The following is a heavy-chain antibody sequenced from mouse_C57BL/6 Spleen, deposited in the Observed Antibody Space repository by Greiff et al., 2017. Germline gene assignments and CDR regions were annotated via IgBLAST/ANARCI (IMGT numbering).Heavy chain of an antibody. D-gene: IGHD1-1*01. Sequence: EVKVVESGGGLVKPGGSLKLSCAASGFTFSSYAMSWVRQTPEKRLEWVATISDGGSYTYYPDNVKGRFTISRDHAKNNLYLQMSHLKSEDTAMYYGARGYYGSSYEFAYWGQGTLVTVSA. CDR1: GFTFSSYA. V-gene: IGHV5-4*03. CDR3: ARGYYGSSYEFAY. J-gene: IGHJ3*01. CDR2: ISDGGSYT.